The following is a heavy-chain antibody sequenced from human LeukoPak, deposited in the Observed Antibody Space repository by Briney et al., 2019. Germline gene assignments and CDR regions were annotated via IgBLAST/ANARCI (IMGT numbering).Heavy chain of an antibody. CDR1: GGSFSGYY. Sequence: SETLSLTCAVYGGSFSGYYWSWIRQPPGKGLEWIGEINHSGSTNYNPSLKSRVTMSVDTSKNQFSLKLSSVTAADTAVYYCARVAGGEQHLDYWGQGTLVTVSS. CDR3: ARVAGGEQHLDY. V-gene: IGHV4-34*01. D-gene: IGHD3-10*01. J-gene: IGHJ4*02. CDR2: INHSGST.